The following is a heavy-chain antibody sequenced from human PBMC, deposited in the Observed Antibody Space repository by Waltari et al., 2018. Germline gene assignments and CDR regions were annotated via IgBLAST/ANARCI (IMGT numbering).Heavy chain of an antibody. J-gene: IGHJ4*02. CDR1: GFTFSNYW. D-gene: IGHD2-8*01. Sequence: EVQLVESGGGLVQSGGSLRLSCAASGFTFSNYWMHWIRQTPGKGLVWVSHITSEGTSTSYADSVKGRFTISRDNARNILYLQMNSLRAEDTAVYYCRSDDANGPLDYWGQGTLVTVSS. V-gene: IGHV3-74*01. CDR2: ITSEGTST. CDR3: RSDDANGPLDY.